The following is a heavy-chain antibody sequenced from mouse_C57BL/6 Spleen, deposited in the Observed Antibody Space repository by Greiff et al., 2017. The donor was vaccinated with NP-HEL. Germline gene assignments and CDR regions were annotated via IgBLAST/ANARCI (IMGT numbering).Heavy chain of an antibody. J-gene: IGHJ1*03. Sequence: EVKLQQSGPELVKPGASVKISCKASGYTFTDYYMNWVKQSHGKSLEWIGDINPKNGGTSYNQKFKGKATLTVDKSSSTAYMELRSLTSEDSAVYYCARNGNYGWYFDVWGTGTTVTVSS. CDR2: INPKNGGT. CDR3: ARNGNYGWYFDV. CDR1: GYTFTDYY. V-gene: IGHV1-26*01. D-gene: IGHD2-1*01.